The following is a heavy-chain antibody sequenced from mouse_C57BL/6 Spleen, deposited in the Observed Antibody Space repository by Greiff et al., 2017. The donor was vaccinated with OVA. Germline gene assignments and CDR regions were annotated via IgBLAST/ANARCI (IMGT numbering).Heavy chain of an antibody. CDR3: ARGGKDWYFGV. J-gene: IGHJ1*03. CDR1: GYTFTSYW. V-gene: IGHV1-50*01. Sequence: VQLQQPGAELVKPGASVKLSCKASGYTFTSYWMQWVKPRPGQGLEWIGEIAPSDSYTNYNQKFKGKATLTVDTSSSTAYMQLSSLTSVDAAVYYCARGGKDWYFGVWGTGTTVTASS. D-gene: IGHD1-1*02. CDR2: IAPSDSYT.